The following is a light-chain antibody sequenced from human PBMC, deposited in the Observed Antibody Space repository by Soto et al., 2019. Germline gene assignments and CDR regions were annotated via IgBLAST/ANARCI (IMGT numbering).Light chain of an antibody. V-gene: IGKV1-6*01. Sequence: AIQMTQSPSSLSASVGDRVTITCRASQGIRNDLGWYQQKPGKAPKLLIYAASSLQSGVPSRFSGSGSGTGFNSTHRRPPPESFANFYCLQDYNLPLTFGGGTKVGIK. CDR3: LQDYNLPLT. CDR2: AAS. J-gene: IGKJ4*01. CDR1: QGIRND.